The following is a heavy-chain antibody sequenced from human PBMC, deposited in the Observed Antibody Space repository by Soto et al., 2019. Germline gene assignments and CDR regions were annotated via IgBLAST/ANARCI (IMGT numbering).Heavy chain of an antibody. D-gene: IGHD6-25*01. CDR3: ARHHPLSAAETFDY. Sequence: PSETLSLTCTVSGDSIRSYYWSWIRQPPGKGLEWIAYFYYSGSTIYNPSLRSRVTISVDTSKNQFSLKVNSVTAADTAVYYCARHHPLSAAETFDYWARETLVPVSS. J-gene: IGHJ4*02. CDR2: FYYSGST. CDR1: GDSIRSYY. V-gene: IGHV4-59*08.